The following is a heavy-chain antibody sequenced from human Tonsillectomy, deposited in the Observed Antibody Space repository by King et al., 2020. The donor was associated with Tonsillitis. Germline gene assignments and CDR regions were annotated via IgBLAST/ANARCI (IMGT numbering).Heavy chain of an antibody. D-gene: IGHD2-2*01. CDR1: GFAFSDCG. J-gene: IGHJ4*02. CDR2: ISYDGSDK. V-gene: IGHV3-30*18. Sequence: VQLVESGGGVVQPGRSLRLSCAASGFAFSDCGMHWVRQAPGKGLDWVATISYDGSDKDYGDSVRGRFPISRDNSRSTLYLQVNSLRADDTAVYDCAKEGGAQYCSSASCSADYWGQGTLVTVSS. CDR3: AKEGGAQYCSSASCSADY.